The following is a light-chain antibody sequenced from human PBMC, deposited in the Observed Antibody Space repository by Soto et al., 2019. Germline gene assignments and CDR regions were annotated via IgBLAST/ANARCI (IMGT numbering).Light chain of an antibody. CDR2: AAS. J-gene: IGKJ1*01. CDR3: QQYNSYSPWT. CDR1: QDISRY. V-gene: IGKV1-17*01. Sequence: DIQMTQSPSSLSASVGDRVTITCRASQDISRYLNWYQQKPGKAPKPLIYAASTLQSGVPSRFSGGGSGTEFTLTISGLQPDDFATYYCQQYNSYSPWTFGPGTKVDIK.